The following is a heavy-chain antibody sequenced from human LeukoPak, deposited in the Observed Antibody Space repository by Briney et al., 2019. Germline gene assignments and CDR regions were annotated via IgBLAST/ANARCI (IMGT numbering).Heavy chain of an antibody. CDR3: AKGYCSSTSCLGGWFDP. D-gene: IGHD2-2*01. CDR2: IYYSGST. Sequence: SETLSLTCTVSGGSISSSSYYWGWIRQPPGKGLEWLGSIYYSGSTYYNPSLKSRVTISVDTSKNQFSLKLSSVTAADTAVYYCAKGYCSSTSCLGGWFDPWGQGTLVTVSS. CDR1: GGSISSSSYY. V-gene: IGHV4-39*07. J-gene: IGHJ5*02.